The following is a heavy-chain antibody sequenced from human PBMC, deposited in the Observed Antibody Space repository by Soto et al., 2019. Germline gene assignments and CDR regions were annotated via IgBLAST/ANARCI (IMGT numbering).Heavy chain of an antibody. CDR3: VRDQAAVAGSYYYYYGMDV. CDR1: GYIFTDYH. V-gene: IGHV1-2*02. CDR2: INPNSGGT. Sequence: ASVKVSCKTSGYIFTDYHMHWVRQAPGQGLEWMGWINPNSGGTNYAQKFQGRVTMTRDTSISTAYMELSRLRSDDTAVYFCVRDQAAVAGSYYYYYGMDVWGQGTTVTVSS. J-gene: IGHJ6*02. D-gene: IGHD6-19*01.